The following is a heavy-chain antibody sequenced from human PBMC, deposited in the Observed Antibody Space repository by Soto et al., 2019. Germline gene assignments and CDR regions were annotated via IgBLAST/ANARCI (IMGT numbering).Heavy chain of an antibody. D-gene: IGHD2-21*02. J-gene: IGHJ4*02. Sequence: QVQLVQSGAEEKKPGASVKVSCKASGYTFTSYAMHWVRQAPGQRLEWMGWINAGNGNTKYSQKFQGSVTITRDTSASTAYMELSSLRSEDTAVYYCARSIVVVTALDYWGPGTLVTVSS. CDR1: GYTFTSYA. CDR3: ARSIVVVTALDY. V-gene: IGHV1-3*05. CDR2: INAGNGNT.